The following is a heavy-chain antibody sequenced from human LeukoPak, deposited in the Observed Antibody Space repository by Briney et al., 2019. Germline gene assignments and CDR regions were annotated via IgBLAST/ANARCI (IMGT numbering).Heavy chain of an antibody. CDR2: IKKDGSEK. CDR1: GFTFSRYW. D-gene: IGHD3-10*01. J-gene: IGHJ4*02. Sequence: GGSLRLSCAASGFTFSRYWMSWVRQAPGKGLEWVANIKKDGSEKYYVDSVKGRFTISRDNAKNSLYLQMDSLRAEDTAVYYCARLLVYNSGGEAFDYWGPGTLVTVSS. V-gene: IGHV3-7*01. CDR3: ARLLVYNSGGEAFDY.